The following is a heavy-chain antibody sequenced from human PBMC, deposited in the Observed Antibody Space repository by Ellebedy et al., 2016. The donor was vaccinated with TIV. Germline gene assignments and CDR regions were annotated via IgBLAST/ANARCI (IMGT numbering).Heavy chain of an antibody. J-gene: IGHJ4*02. D-gene: IGHD2-15*01. CDR3: AKDSPPRVVAAPIYPPLDY. V-gene: IGHV3-23*01. CDR1: GFTFSSYA. CDR2: ISGSGGST. Sequence: GESLKISXAASGFTFSSYAMSWVRQAPGKGLEWVSAISGSGGSTYYADSVKGRFTISRDNSKNTLYLQMNSLRAEDTAVYYCAKDSPPRVVAAPIYPPLDYWGQGTLVTVSS.